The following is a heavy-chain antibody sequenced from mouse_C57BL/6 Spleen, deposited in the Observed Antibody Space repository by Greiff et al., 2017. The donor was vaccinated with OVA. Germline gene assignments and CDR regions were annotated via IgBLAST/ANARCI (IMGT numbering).Heavy chain of an antibody. Sequence: VKLVEPGPELVKPGASVKLSCKASGYTFTSYEMNWVKQRPGQGLEWIGWIYPRGGSTKYNETFKGKATLTVDTSSSTASMELHSLTSEDSAVYDCGRWEDGYYFDYWGQGTTLTVSS. J-gene: IGHJ2*01. CDR2: IYPRGGST. D-gene: IGHD2-3*01. V-gene: IGHV1-85*01. CDR3: GRWEDGYYFDY. CDR1: GYTFTSYE.